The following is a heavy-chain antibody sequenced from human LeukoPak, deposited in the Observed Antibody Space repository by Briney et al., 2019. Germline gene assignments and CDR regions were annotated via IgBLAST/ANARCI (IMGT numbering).Heavy chain of an antibody. V-gene: IGHV3-30-3*01. J-gene: IGHJ4*02. CDR1: GFTFSSYA. D-gene: IGHD5-18*01. CDR2: ISYDGSNK. CDR3: ARDADTAMIEKIFDY. Sequence: PGGSLRLSCAASGFTFSSYATHWVRQAPGKGLEWVAAISYDGSNKYYADSVKGRFTISRDNSKNTLYLQMNSLRAEDTAVYYCARDADTAMIEKIFDYWGQGTLVTVSS.